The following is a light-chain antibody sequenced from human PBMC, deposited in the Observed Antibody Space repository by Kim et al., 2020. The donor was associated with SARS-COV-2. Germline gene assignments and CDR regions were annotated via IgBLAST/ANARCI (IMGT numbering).Light chain of an antibody. CDR2: DDN. CDR3: QSYDSSKDCV. CDR1: SGSIASSY. Sequence: TGTSSCTRSSGSIASSYVHWYQQRPGSVPSTVIYDDNERPSGVPDRFSGSIDSSSNTASLTISGLRTEDEADYYCQSYDSSKDCVFGGGTQLTVL. V-gene: IGLV6-57*03. J-gene: IGLJ3*02.